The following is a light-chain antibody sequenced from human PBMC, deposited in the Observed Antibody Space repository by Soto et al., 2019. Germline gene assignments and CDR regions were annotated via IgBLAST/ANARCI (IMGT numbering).Light chain of an antibody. Sequence: EIVLTQSPGTLSLSPGERATISCRASESVIKHLAWYQQKPGQAPRLLIHGASSRATGIPDRFSGSGSGTDFTLTINRLEPEDFAVYYCKQYSSSPPITFGQGTRLEIK. CDR2: GAS. CDR3: KQYSSSPPIT. CDR1: ESVIKH. V-gene: IGKV3-20*01. J-gene: IGKJ5*01.